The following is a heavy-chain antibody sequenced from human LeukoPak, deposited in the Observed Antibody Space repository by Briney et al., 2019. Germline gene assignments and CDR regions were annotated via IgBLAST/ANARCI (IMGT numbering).Heavy chain of an antibody. CDR3: ARDRTTPPPFHFDAFDI. J-gene: IGHJ3*02. V-gene: IGHV6-1*01. CDR2: TYYRSKWYN. CDR1: GDSVSSNSAA. Sequence: SQTLSLTCAISGDSVSSNSAAWNWIRQSPSRGLECLGRTYYRSKWYNDYAVSVKSRITITADTSKNQFSLQLNSVTPEDTAVYYCARDRTTPPPFHFDAFDIWGQGTMVTVSS. D-gene: IGHD2-15*01.